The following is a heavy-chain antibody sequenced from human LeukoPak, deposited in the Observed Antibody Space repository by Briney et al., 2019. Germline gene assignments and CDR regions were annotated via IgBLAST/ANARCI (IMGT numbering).Heavy chain of an antibody. J-gene: IGHJ4*02. D-gene: IGHD1-1*01. CDR1: GYTFTSYY. CDR3: ARDKSWNGFDY. V-gene: IGHV1-46*01. Sequence: ASVKVSCKASGYTFTSYYMHWVRQAPGQGLEWMGTINPSGGGTSYAQKFQGRVTMTRDMSTSTVYMELSSLRSEDTAVYYCARDKSWNGFDYWGQGTLVTVSS. CDR2: INPSGGGT.